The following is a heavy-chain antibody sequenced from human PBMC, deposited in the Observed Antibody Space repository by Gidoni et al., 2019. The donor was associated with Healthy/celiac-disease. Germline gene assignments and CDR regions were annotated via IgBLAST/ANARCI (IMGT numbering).Heavy chain of an antibody. CDR3: AREGVPPHKLRFLEWSILGELGY. J-gene: IGHJ4*02. CDR2: ISSSSSYI. V-gene: IGHV3-21*01. Sequence: EVQLVESGGGLVKPGGSLRLPCAASGFTVRSSRMNWVRQAPGKGREWGASISSSSSYIYYADSVKGRFTISRANAKNSLYLKMNSLRAEDTAVYYCAREGVPPHKLRFLEWSILGELGYWGQGTLVTVSS. D-gene: IGHD3-3*01. CDR1: GFTVRSSR.